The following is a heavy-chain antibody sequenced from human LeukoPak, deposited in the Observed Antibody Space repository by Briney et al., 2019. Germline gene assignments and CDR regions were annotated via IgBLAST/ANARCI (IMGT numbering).Heavy chain of an antibody. J-gene: IGHJ4*02. CDR1: GFTFSDYN. Sequence: GGSLRLSCAASGFTFSDYNMNWDRQAPGKGREGVSSISGGSDFIYYADSVKGRFTISRDNAKNSLYLQMNSLRAEDTAVYYCARVRDYGENGGDSWGQGSLVTVSS. CDR3: ARVRDYGENGGDS. D-gene: IGHD4-17*01. CDR2: ISGGSDFI. V-gene: IGHV3-21*01.